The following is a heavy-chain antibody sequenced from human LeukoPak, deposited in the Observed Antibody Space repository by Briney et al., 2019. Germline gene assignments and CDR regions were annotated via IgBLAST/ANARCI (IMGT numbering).Heavy chain of an antibody. CDR2: MNPNSGNT. CDR3: ARGLKQFMLRYFDWLRAQAPYGMDV. CDR1: GYTFTSYD. J-gene: IGHJ6*02. V-gene: IGHV1-8*01. D-gene: IGHD3-9*01. Sequence: ASVKVSCKASGYTFTSYDINWVRQATGQGLEWMGWMNPNSGNTGYAQKFQGRVTMTRNTSISTAYMELSSLRSEDTAVYYCARGLKQFMLRYFDWLRAQAPYGMDVWGQGTTVTVSS.